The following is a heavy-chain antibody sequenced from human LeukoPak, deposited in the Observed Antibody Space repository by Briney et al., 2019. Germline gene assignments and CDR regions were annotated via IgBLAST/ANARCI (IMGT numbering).Heavy chain of an antibody. Sequence: PGGSLRLSCAASGFTVSSNYMSWVRQAPGKGLEWVSVIYSGGSTYYADSVKGRFTISRDNSKNTLYLQMNSLGAEDTAVYYCARVRVDTAMVYNYYYYGMDVWGQGTTVTVSS. J-gene: IGHJ6*02. D-gene: IGHD5-18*01. CDR2: IYSGGST. CDR1: GFTVSSNY. V-gene: IGHV3-53*01. CDR3: ARVRVDTAMVYNYYYYGMDV.